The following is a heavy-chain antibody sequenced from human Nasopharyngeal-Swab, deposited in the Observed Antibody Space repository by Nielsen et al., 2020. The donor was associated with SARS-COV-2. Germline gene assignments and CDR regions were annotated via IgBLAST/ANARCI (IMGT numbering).Heavy chain of an antibody. Sequence: GGSLRLSCAASGLTFDDYAMHWVRQAPGKGLEWVSGISWNGGSRGYADSVKGRFTISRDNAKKSLYLEMDSLRPEDTALYYCAKAPGPPYFDTSGYYAYFDNWGQGTLVTVSS. CDR2: ISWNGGSR. J-gene: IGHJ4*02. D-gene: IGHD3-22*01. CDR1: GLTFDDYA. CDR3: AKAPGPPYFDTSGYYAYFDN. V-gene: IGHV3-9*01.